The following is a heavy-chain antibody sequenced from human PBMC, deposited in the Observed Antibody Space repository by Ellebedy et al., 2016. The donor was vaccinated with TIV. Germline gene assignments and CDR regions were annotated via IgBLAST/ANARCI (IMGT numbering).Heavy chain of an antibody. V-gene: IGHV5-51*01. D-gene: IGHD6-13*01. Sequence: GESLKISCKGSGYRFTSYWIGWVRQMPGKGLEWLGIIWPGDSDTKYSPSFEGQVTISADKSISTAYLQRSSLKASDTAMYYCARYEGIAGGIDYWGQGTLVTVSS. J-gene: IGHJ4*02. CDR3: ARYEGIAGGIDY. CDR2: IWPGDSDT. CDR1: GYRFTSYW.